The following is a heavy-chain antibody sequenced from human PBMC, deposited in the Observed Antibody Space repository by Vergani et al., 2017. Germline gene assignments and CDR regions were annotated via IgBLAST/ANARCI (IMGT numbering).Heavy chain of an antibody. V-gene: IGHV3-15*01. CDR2: IKSKTDGGTT. CDR3: ASQGEGWLGGYFDY. D-gene: IGHD6-19*01. J-gene: IGHJ4*02. CDR1: GFTFSNAW. Sequence: EVQLVESGGGLVKPGGSLRLSCAASGFTFSNAWMSWVRQAPGKGLEWVGRIKSKTDGGTTDYAAPVKGRFTISRDDSKNTLYLQMNSLRAEDTAVYYCASQGEGWLGGYFDYWGQGTLVTVSS.